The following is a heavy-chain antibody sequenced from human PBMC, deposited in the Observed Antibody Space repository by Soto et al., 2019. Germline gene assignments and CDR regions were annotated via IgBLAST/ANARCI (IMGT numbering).Heavy chain of an antibody. CDR3: ARDLRPEISIAAAGSYFDY. J-gene: IGHJ4*02. CDR2: IFDSGST. D-gene: IGHD6-13*01. CDR1: GGSISGGVHS. V-gene: IGHV4-30-4*01. Sequence: PSETLSLTCTVSGGSISGGVHSWSWIRQPPGKGLEWIGHIFDSGSTYYNPSLKSRLTISVDTSKNQFSLRLSSVTAADTAVYYCARDLRPEISIAAAGSYFDYWGQGTLVTVSS.